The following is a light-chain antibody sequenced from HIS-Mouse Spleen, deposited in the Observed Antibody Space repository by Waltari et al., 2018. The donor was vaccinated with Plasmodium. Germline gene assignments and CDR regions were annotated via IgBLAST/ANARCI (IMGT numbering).Light chain of an antibody. V-gene: IGLV2-11*01. CDR2: DVS. Sequence: QSALTQPRSVSGSPGQSVTIPCTGTSSDGGGSYYVSWYQQHPGKAPKLMIYDVSKRPSGVPDRFSGSKAGNTASLTISGLQAEDEADYYCCSYAGSYTLVFGGGTKLTVL. J-gene: IGLJ2*01. CDR3: CSYAGSYTLV. CDR1: SSDGGGSYY.